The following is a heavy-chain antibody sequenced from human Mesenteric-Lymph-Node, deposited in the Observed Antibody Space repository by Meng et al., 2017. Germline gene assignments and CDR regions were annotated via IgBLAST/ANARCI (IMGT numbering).Heavy chain of an antibody. CDR2: ISYDGSNK. J-gene: IGHJ4*02. Sequence: VLLGGSGGGVVQTVRSLRLVCAASGFTFSSYAMHWVRQAPGKGLEWVAVISYDGSNKYYADSVKGRLTISRDNSKNTLYLQMNSLRAEDTAVYYCARDSNCFDYWGQGTLVTVSS. V-gene: IGHV3-30*01. CDR3: ARDSNCFDY. CDR1: GFTFSSYA.